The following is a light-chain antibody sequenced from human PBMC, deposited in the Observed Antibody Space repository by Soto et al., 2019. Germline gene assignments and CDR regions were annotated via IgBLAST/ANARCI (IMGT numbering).Light chain of an antibody. Sequence: QSVLTQPPSASGTPGQRVTISCSGSSSNIGSNYVYWYQQLPGTAPKLLIYRNNQRPSGVTDRFSGSKSGTSASLAISGLGSEDEADYYCAAWDDSLSVVFGGGTKLTVL. CDR3: AAWDDSLSVV. CDR2: RNN. J-gene: IGLJ2*01. CDR1: SSNIGSNY. V-gene: IGLV1-47*01.